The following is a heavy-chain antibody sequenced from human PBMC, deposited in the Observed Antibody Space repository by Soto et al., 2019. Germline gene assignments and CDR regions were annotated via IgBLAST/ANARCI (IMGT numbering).Heavy chain of an antibody. D-gene: IGHD2-21*02. CDR3: AKDPYGGNSGYYYGMDV. V-gene: IGHV3-30*18. CDR2: ISYDGSNI. Sequence: QVQLVESGGGVVQPGKSLRLSCAASGFTFSSYDMHWVRQAPGKGLEWVAVISYDGSNIYYADSVKGRFTISRDNSKNTLYLQMNSLRAEDTAVYYCAKDPYGGNSGYYYGMDVWGQGTTVTVSS. J-gene: IGHJ6*02. CDR1: GFTFSSYD.